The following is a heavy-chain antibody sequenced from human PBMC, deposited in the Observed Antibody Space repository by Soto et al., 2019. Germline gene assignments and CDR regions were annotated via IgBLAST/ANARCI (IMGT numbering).Heavy chain of an antibody. CDR1: GGSISSGGYS. D-gene: IGHD3-22*01. CDR3: ARGRLTYYYDSSGYYGMDV. CDR2: INHSGST. Sequence: SETLSLTCAVSGGSISSGGYSWSWIRQPPGKGLEWIGDINHSGSTNYNPSLKSRVTISVDTSKNQFSLKLSSVTAADTAVYYCARGRLTYYYDSSGYYGMDVWGQGTTVTVSS. V-gene: IGHV4-30-2*01. J-gene: IGHJ6*02.